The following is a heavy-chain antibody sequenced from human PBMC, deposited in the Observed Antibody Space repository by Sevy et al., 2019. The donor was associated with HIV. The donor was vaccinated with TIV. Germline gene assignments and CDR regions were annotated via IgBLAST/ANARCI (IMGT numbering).Heavy chain of an antibody. CDR3: ARRPTSTGPPRFDY. D-gene: IGHD4-17*01. V-gene: IGHV3-11*06. Sequence: GGSLRLSCAASGFIFSDYNMGWIRQAPGKGLEWVSYISSTSTYTKYAASVKGRFTISRDNAKNSLFLQMNGLRAEDTAVYYCARRPTSTGPPRFDYWGQGTLVTVSS. CDR2: ISSTSTYT. J-gene: IGHJ4*02. CDR1: GFIFSDYN.